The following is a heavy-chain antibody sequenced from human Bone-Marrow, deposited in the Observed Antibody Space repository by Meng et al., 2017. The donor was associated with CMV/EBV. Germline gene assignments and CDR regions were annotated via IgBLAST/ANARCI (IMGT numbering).Heavy chain of an antibody. CDR1: GYTFTGYY. Sequence: SVKVSCKASGYTFTGYYMHWVRQAPGQGLEWMGGIIPIFGTANYAQKFQGRVTITTDESTSTAYMELSSLRSEDTAVYYCASGNYQSRVAVAGTTNWFEPWGQGTLVTVSS. CDR2: IIPIFGTA. J-gene: IGHJ5*02. D-gene: IGHD6-19*01. V-gene: IGHV1-69*05. CDR3: ASGNYQSRVAVAGTTNWFEP.